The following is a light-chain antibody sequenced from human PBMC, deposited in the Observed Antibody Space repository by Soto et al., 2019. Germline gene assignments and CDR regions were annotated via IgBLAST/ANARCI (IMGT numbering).Light chain of an antibody. Sequence: DIQMTQSPSSLSASVGDRVSITYRASQSISSYLNWYQQRPGKAPHLLIYAASSLQSGVPSRFSGSGSGTDFTLTISSLQPEDFASYYCQQSYETPWTFGQGTKVEIK. CDR1: QSISSY. J-gene: IGKJ1*01. CDR2: AAS. CDR3: QQSYETPWT. V-gene: IGKV1-39*01.